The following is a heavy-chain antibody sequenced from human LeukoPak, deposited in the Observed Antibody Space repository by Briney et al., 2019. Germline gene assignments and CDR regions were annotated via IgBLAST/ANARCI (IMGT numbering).Heavy chain of an antibody. CDR3: ARDRNGFGELLEGGYFDY. CDR1: GGSIGSSSYY. CDR2: IYYSGST. J-gene: IGHJ4*02. Sequence: SETLSLTCTVSGGSIGSSSYYWGWIRQPPGKGLEWIGSIYYSGSTYYNPSLKSRVTISVDTSKNQFSLKLSSVTAADTAVYYCARDRNGFGELLEGGYFDYWGQGTLVTVSS. V-gene: IGHV4-39*07. D-gene: IGHD3-10*01.